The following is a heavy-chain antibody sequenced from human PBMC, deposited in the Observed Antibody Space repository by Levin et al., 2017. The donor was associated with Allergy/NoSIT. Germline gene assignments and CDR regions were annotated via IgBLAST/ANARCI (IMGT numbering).Heavy chain of an antibody. CDR2: MYYSGTT. V-gene: IGHV4-39*01. J-gene: IGHJ3*02. CDR1: GGSISSSSSY. CDR3: ARYPRDYYGQWDAFDS. Sequence: SSETLSLTCTVSGGSISSSSSYWAWLRQPPGKGLEWIGSMYYSGTTYYNPSPKSRVTTSVDTSKNQFSLKVNSVTAADTAVYYCARYPRDYYGQWDAFDSWGQGTMVTVSS. D-gene: IGHD3-22*01.